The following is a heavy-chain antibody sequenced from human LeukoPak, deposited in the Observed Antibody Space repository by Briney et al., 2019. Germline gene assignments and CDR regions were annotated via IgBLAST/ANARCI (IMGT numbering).Heavy chain of an antibody. V-gene: IGHV3-23*01. Sequence: GGSLRLSCAASGFTFSSYAMSWVRQAPGKGLEWASAISGSGGSTYYADSVKGRFTISRDNSKNTLYLQMNSLRAEDTAVYYCAKDSIDIVVVPAASNWFDPWGQGTLVTVSS. CDR2: ISGSGGST. CDR1: GFTFSSYA. J-gene: IGHJ5*02. D-gene: IGHD2-2*01. CDR3: AKDSIDIVVVPAASNWFDP.